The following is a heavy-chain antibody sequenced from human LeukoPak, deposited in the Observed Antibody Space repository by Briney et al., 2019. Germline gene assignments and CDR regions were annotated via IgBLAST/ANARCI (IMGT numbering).Heavy chain of an antibody. Sequence: PGGCLRLSCAASGFTFSSYAMRCVRQAPGKGLEWVSGISWNSSSIGYADSVKGRFTISRDNAKNSLYLQMSSLRAEDMALYCCAKGLEHEGGLIDYWGQGTLVTVSS. V-gene: IGHV3-9*03. CDR3: AKGLEHEGGLIDY. CDR2: ISWNSSSI. D-gene: IGHD1/OR15-1a*01. CDR1: GFTFSSYA. J-gene: IGHJ4*02.